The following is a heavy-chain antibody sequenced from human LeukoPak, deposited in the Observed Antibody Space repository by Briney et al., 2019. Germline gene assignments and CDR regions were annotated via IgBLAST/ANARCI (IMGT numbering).Heavy chain of an antibody. D-gene: IGHD2-21*01. V-gene: IGHV3-74*03. CDR1: GFTFSRYW. J-gene: IGHJ4*02. CDR2: ISPDGSTT. Sequence: GGSLRLSCAASGFTFSRYWMHWVRQAPGKGLMWVSRISPDGSTTLYADSVKGRFTISRDNAKNTLYLQMNSLRAEDTAVYYCARVSQFPGISSDYWGQGSLVTVSS. CDR3: ARVSQFPGISSDY.